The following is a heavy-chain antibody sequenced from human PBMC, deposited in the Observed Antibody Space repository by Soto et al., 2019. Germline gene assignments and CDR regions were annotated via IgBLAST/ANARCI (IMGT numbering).Heavy chain of an antibody. V-gene: IGHV5-51*01. CDR2: IYPGDSDT. CDR1: GYSFTSYW. Sequence: GESLQISCKGSGYSFTSYWIGWVRQMPGKGLEWMGIIYPGDSDTRYSPSFQGQVTISADKSISTAYLQWSSLKASDTAMYYCARLTAAQRENYYYYYYYMDVWGKWTTVTVSS. J-gene: IGHJ6*03. D-gene: IGHD2-2*01. CDR3: ARLTAAQRENYYYYYYYMDV.